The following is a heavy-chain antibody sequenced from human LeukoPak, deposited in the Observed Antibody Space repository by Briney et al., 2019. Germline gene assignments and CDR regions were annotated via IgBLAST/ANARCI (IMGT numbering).Heavy chain of an antibody. J-gene: IGHJ4*02. CDR2: IYPPESVT. CDR3: ARGLGGGVWSGYPYYFDY. D-gene: IGHD3-3*01. Sequence: GEPLKISCKGSGYSVSSHWIGCVRQMPGKGLEWLGIIYPPESVTRYSPSLQGQVTISADKSISTAYLQWSRLKASDTAIYYCARGLGGGVWSGYPYYFDYWGQGTLVTVSS. CDR1: GYSVSSHW. V-gene: IGHV5-51*01.